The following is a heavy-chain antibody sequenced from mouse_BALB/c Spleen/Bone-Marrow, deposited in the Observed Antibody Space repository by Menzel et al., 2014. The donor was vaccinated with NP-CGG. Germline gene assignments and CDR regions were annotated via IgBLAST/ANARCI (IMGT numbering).Heavy chain of an antibody. J-gene: IGHJ4*01. Sequence: EVKVIESGGGLVQPGGSLKLSCAASGFTFSSYTMSWVRQTPEKRLEWVAYISNGGGSTYYPDTVKGRFTISRDNAKNTLYLQMSSLKSEDTAMYYCARHGYYGSGAMDYWGQGTSVTVSS. V-gene: IGHV5-12-2*01. CDR2: ISNGGGST. CDR3: ARHGYYGSGAMDY. D-gene: IGHD1-1*01. CDR1: GFTFSSYT.